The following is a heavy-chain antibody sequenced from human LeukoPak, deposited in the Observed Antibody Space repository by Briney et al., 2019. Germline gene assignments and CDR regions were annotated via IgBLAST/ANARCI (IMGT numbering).Heavy chain of an antibody. CDR2: ISGSGGST. D-gene: IGHD3-22*01. V-gene: IGHV3-23*01. CDR1: GFTFSSYA. Sequence: GGSLRLSCAASGFTFSSYAMSWVRQAPGKGLEGVSAISGSGGSTYYADSVKGRFTIYRDNYKNTLYLQMDSLRAEDTAVYYCATVALKGPEYYYDSSGSDAFDIWGQGTMVTVSS. J-gene: IGHJ3*02. CDR3: ATVALKGPEYYYDSSGSDAFDI.